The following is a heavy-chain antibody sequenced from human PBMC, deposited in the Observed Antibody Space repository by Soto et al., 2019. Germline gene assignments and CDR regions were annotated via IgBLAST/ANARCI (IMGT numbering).Heavy chain of an antibody. J-gene: IGHJ6*02. D-gene: IGHD2-8*01. CDR1: GYTFTSYG. CDR3: ARVGECTNGVCYYDYYYGMDV. Sequence: QVQLVQSGTEVKKPGASVKVSCEASGYTFTSYGISWVRQAPGQGLEWMGWISGYNGNTSSAQKLQGRVTMTTDTTTSTAYMELRSLRSDDTAVYYCARVGECTNGVCYYDYYYGMDVWGQGTTVIVSS. V-gene: IGHV1-18*01. CDR2: ISGYNGNT.